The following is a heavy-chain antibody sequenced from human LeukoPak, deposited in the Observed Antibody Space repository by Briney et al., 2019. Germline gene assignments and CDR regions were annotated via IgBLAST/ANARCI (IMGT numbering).Heavy chain of an antibody. D-gene: IGHD3-22*01. J-gene: IGHJ2*01. CDR1: GGSLSGHY. Sequence: SETLSLTCAVYGGSLSGHYWSWIRQPPGKGLEWIGEINHSGSTNYKPSLKSRVTISVDTSKNQFSLKLSPVTAADTAVYYCASYYYDSSGYYRPYWYFDLWGRGTLVTVSS. CDR3: ASYYYDSSGYYRPYWYFDL. V-gene: IGHV4-34*01. CDR2: INHSGST.